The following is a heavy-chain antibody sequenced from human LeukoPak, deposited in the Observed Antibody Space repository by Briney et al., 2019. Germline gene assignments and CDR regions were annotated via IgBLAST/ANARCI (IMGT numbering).Heavy chain of an antibody. CDR2: ISSSSSYI. CDR3: ARGIAAAGTQPLDY. D-gene: IGHD6-13*01. CDR1: GFTFSSYS. J-gene: IGHJ4*02. V-gene: IGHV3-21*01. Sequence: GSLRLSCAASGFTFSSYSMNWVRQAPGKGLEWVSSISSSSSYIYYADSVKGRFTISRDNAKNSLYLQMNSLRAEDTAVYYCARGIAAAGTQPLDYWSQGTLVTVSS.